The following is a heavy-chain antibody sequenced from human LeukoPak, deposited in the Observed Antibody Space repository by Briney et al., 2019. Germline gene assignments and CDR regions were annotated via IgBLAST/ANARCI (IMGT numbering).Heavy chain of an antibody. D-gene: IGHD2-21*01. CDR1: GFTFSSYE. V-gene: IGHV3-48*03. CDR2: ISGSGSTI. J-gene: IGHJ3*02. Sequence: GGSLRLSCAASGFTFSSYEMNWVRQAPGKGLEWVSYISGSGSTIYYADSLKGRFTISRDNAKNSLFLQMSSLRVEDTAVYYCARSLIADGAFDIWGQGTMVTVSS. CDR3: ARSLIADGAFDI.